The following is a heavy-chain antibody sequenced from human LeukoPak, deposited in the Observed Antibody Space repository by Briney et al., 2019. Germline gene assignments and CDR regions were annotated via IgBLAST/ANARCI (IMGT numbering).Heavy chain of an antibody. V-gene: IGHV3-7*01. CDR1: GFTFSSYW. CDR2: LKQVGSEK. D-gene: IGHD3-10*01. J-gene: IGHJ4*02. Sequence: GGPLRLPCAASGFTFSSYWMSWVRRSPGKAREGVANLKQVGSEKYYVDSVKGRFTISRDNAKNSLYLQMNSLRAEDTAVYYCARENYGSGSCLDYWGQGTLVTVSS. CDR3: ARENYGSGSCLDY.